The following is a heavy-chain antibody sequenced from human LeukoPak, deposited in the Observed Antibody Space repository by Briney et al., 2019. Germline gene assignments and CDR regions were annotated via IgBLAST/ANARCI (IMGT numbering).Heavy chain of an antibody. CDR2: INNDGTYT. V-gene: IGHV3-74*01. CDR1: RFTFSNYY. Sequence: PGGSLRLSCAASRFTFSNYYMHWVRQVPGKGLVWVSLINNDGTYTTYADSVKDRFAISRDNAKNTLYLQMNSLRVEDTAVYYCARKRPGYFDLWGRGTLVAVSS. D-gene: IGHD1-1*01. CDR3: ARKRPGYFDL. J-gene: IGHJ2*01.